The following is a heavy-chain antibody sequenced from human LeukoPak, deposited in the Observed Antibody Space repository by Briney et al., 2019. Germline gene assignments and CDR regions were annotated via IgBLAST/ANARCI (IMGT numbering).Heavy chain of an antibody. D-gene: IGHD3-3*01. V-gene: IGHV3-30-3*01. CDR2: ISYDGSNK. CDR3: AKAGFLEWLLSHYYYVDV. Sequence: PGRSLRLSCAASGFTFSSYAMHWVRQAPGKGLEWVAVISYDGSNKYYADSVKGRFTISRDNSKNTLYLQMNSLRAEDTAVYYCAKAGFLEWLLSHYYYVDVWGKGTTVTVSS. J-gene: IGHJ6*03. CDR1: GFTFSSYA.